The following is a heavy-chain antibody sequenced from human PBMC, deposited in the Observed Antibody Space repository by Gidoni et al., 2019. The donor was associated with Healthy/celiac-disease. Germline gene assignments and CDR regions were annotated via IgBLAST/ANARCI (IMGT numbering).Heavy chain of an antibody. CDR3: ARARETPGWFDP. D-gene: IGHD1-26*01. J-gene: IGHJ5*02. CDR2: IGTAGDT. CDR1: GFTFSSSD. Sequence: EVQLVESGGGLVQPGGSLRLSCAASGFTFSSSDMHWVRQATGKGLEWVSAIGTAGDTDDPGSVKGRFTISRENAKNSLYLQMNSLRAEDTAVYYCARARETPGWFDPWGQGTLVTVSS. V-gene: IGHV3-13*01.